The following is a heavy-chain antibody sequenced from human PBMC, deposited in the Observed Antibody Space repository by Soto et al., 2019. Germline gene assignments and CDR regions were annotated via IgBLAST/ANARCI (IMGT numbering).Heavy chain of an antibody. Sequence: PSDPMPLTCTVSGGDISSVSYHWSWIRQPPGKGLEWIGYIYDSGSTNYNPSLKSRVTISVDTSKNQFSLKLSSVTAADTAVYYCARGYLAAAGAFDYWGQGTLVTVSS. CDR2: IYDSGST. J-gene: IGHJ4*02. CDR1: GGDISSVSYH. V-gene: IGHV4-61*01. D-gene: IGHD6-13*01. CDR3: ARGYLAAAGAFDY.